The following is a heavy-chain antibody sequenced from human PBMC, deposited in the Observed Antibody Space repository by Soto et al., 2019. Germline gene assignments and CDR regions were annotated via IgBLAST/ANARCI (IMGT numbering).Heavy chain of an antibody. Sequence: GESLKISCKGSGYSFTSYWIGWVRQMPGKGLEWMGIIYPGDSDTRYSPSFQGQVTISADKSISTAYLQWSSLKASDTAMYYCARELTGTGHYHHYYMDVWGKGTTVTVSS. J-gene: IGHJ6*03. CDR3: ARELTGTGHYHHYYMDV. V-gene: IGHV5-51*01. CDR2: IYPGDSDT. D-gene: IGHD1-7*01. CDR1: GYSFTSYW.